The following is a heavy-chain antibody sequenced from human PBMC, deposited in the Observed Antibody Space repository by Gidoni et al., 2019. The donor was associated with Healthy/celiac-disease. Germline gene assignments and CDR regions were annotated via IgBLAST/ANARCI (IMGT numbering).Heavy chain of an antibody. Sequence: QVQLQQSGPGLVTPSQTLSLTCAISGASVPSNSAAWTWIRQSPPRGLEWLGRTYYRSKWYNDYAVSVKSRITINPDTSKNQFSLQLNSVTPEDTAVYYCARGRPRVYYYGMDVWGQGTTVTVSS. CDR1: GASVPSNSAA. CDR2: TYYRSKWYN. V-gene: IGHV6-1*01. CDR3: ARGRPRVYYYGMDV. J-gene: IGHJ6*02.